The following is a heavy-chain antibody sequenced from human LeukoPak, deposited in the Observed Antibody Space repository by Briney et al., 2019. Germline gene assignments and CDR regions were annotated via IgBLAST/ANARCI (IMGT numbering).Heavy chain of an antibody. J-gene: IGHJ2*01. D-gene: IGHD3-10*01. CDR3: ARSSFSGRITMVRGARVDPFDL. Sequence: SETLSLTCTVSGGSISSSSYYWGWIRQPPGKGLEWIGSIYYSGSTYYNPSLKSRVTISVDRSKNQFSLKLSSVTAADTAVYYCARSSFSGRITMVRGARVDPFDLWGRGTLVTVSS. CDR1: GGSISSSSYY. V-gene: IGHV4-39*07. CDR2: IYYSGST.